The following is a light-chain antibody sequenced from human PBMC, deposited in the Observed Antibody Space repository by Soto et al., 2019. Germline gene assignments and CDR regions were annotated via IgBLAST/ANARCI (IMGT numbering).Light chain of an antibody. V-gene: IGKV1-5*03. CDR3: QQYNDSFPYT. CDR2: KAS. Sequence: DIQLTQSPSTLSASIGDRVTITCRASQSFSTWLAWYQQKPGTAPKLLIYKASTLEGGVPSRFSGSRSGTEFTLTVSSLQPDDFATYYCQQYNDSFPYTFGQGNKLEI. J-gene: IGKJ2*01. CDR1: QSFSTW.